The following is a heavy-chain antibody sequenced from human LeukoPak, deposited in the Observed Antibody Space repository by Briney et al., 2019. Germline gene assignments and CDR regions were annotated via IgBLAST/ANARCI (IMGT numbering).Heavy chain of an antibody. CDR1: GGSISSGGYY. V-gene: IGHV4-30-2*01. J-gene: IGHJ4*02. CDR3: ARGEQRGTFDY. CDR2: IYHSGST. Sequence: ASETLSLTCTVSGGSISSGGYYWRWIRQPPGKGLEWIGYIYHSGSTYYNPSLKSRVTISVDTSKNQFSLKLSSVTAADTAVYYCARGEQRGTFDYWGQGTLVTVSS. D-gene: IGHD1-7*01.